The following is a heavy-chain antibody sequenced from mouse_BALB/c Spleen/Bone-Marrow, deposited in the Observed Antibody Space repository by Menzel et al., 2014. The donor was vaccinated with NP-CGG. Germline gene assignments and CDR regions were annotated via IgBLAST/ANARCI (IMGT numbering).Heavy chain of an antibody. V-gene: IGHV7-3*02. J-gene: IGHJ1*01. CDR3: ARDNYYGYHWYFDV. D-gene: IGHD1-2*01. CDR1: GFTFTDYY. Sequence: EVHLVESGGGLVQPGGSLRLSCATSGFTFTDYYMSWVRQPPGKALEWLGFIRNKANGYTTEYSASVKGRFTISRDNSQSILYLRMNTLRAEDSATYYCARDNYYGYHWYFDVWGAGTTVTVSS. CDR2: IRNKANGYTT.